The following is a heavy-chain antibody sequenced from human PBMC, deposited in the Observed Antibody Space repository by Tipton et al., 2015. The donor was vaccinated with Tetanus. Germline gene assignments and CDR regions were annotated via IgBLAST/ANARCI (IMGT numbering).Heavy chain of an antibody. CDR2: IGSTDYI. CDR1: GFTFSSYS. Sequence: GSLRLSCAASGFTFSSYSMNWVRQAPGKGLEWVSSIGSTDYIYYADSVRGRFTVSRDNAKNSLYLQMNSLRAEDTAVYYCARAWEYSSSSAGAFDIWGQGTMVTVSS. J-gene: IGHJ3*02. CDR3: ARAWEYSSSSAGAFDI. V-gene: IGHV3-21*01. D-gene: IGHD6-6*01.